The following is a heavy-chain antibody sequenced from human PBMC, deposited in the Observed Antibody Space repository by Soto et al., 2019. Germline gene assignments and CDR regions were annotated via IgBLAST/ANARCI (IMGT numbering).Heavy chain of an antibody. D-gene: IGHD4-17*01. Sequence: GGSLRLSCAASGFTFSSYSMNWVRQAPGKGLEWVSYISSSSSTIYYADSVKGAFTMSRYNAKKSLYLQMNSLRAEDTAVYYCARDLSYGDYENYYYYYMDVWGKGTTVTVSS. J-gene: IGHJ6*03. CDR1: GFTFSSYS. CDR2: ISSSSSTI. CDR3: ARDLSYGDYENYYYYYMDV. V-gene: IGHV3-48*01.